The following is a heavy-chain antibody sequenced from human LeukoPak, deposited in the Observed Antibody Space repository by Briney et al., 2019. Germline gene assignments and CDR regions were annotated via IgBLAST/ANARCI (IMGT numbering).Heavy chain of an antibody. CDR1: GFTFSSYS. CDR2: ISRSGSSI. D-gene: IGHD4-17*01. J-gene: IGHJ4*02. Sequence: PGGSLRLSCAASGFTFSSYSMNWVRQALGKGLEGVAYISRSGSSIYYADSVRGRFTISRDDAKNSLFLQMNSLRIEDMAVYYCARDHDYAFDYWGQGTLVTVSS. V-gene: IGHV3-48*01. CDR3: ARDHDYAFDY.